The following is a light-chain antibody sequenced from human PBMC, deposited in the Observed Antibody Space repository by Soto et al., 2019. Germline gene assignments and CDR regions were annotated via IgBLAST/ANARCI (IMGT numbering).Light chain of an antibody. J-gene: IGLJ1*01. CDR3: ASWDDSLSGYV. CDR2: RNN. CDR1: SPNIGSNY. V-gene: IGLV1-47*01. Sequence: QSVLTQPPSASGTPGQRAIISCSGSSPNIGSNYVYWYQHVPGTAPKLLIFRNNQRPSGVPDRFSGSRSGTSASLAISGLRSEDEADYYCASWDDSLSGYVFGTGTKLTVL.